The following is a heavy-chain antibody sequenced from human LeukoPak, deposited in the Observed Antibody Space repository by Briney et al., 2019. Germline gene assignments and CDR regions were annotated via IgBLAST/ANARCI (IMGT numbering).Heavy chain of an antibody. V-gene: IGHV4-39*07. D-gene: IGHD1-1*01. Sequence: PSETLSLTCSVPGGSIDSTSYFWGWVRQPPGKGLEWIGSIYYTGDAYYNPSLKSRVTISVDKSKNQFSLKLSSVTAADTAVYYCARDSFLYNWNPLDYWGQGTLGTVSS. CDR3: ARDSFLYNWNPLDY. CDR1: GGSIDSTSYF. J-gene: IGHJ4*02. CDR2: IYYTGDA.